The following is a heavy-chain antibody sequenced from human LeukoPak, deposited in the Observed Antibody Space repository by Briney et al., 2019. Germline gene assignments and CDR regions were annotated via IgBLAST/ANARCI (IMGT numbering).Heavy chain of an antibody. D-gene: IGHD5-18*01. CDR3: ARDSLVDTAMVTAFDI. J-gene: IGHJ3*02. V-gene: IGHV4-30-2*01. CDR1: GGSISSGGYY. Sequence: SETLSLTCTVSGGSISSGGYYWSWIRQPPGKGLEWIGCIYHSGSTYYNPSLKSRVTISVDRSKNQFSLKLSSVTAADTAVYYCARDSLVDTAMVTAFDIWGQGTMVTVSS. CDR2: IYHSGST.